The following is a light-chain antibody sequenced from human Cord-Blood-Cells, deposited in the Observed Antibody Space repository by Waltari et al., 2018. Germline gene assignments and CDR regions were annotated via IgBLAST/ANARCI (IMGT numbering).Light chain of an antibody. CDR1: SSDVGSYNL. Sequence: QSALTQPASVSGSPGQSITISCTGTSSDVGSYNLVSWYQQHPGKAPKLMIYEGSKRASGVSNRFSGSKSGHTASLTISGLQAEDEADYYCCSYAGSSTLVFGGGTKLTVL. CDR2: EGS. J-gene: IGLJ2*01. CDR3: CSYAGSSTLV. V-gene: IGLV2-23*01.